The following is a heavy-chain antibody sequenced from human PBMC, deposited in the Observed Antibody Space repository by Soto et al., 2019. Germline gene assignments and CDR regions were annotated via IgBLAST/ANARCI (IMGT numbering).Heavy chain of an antibody. Sequence: QVQLQESGPGLVKPSETLSLTCTVSGGSISSYYWSWIRQPPGKGLEWIGYIYYSGSTNYNPSLKSRVTISVDTSKNQFSLKLSSVTAADTAVYYCARDPSDFWSGSGWFDPWGQGTLVTVSS. D-gene: IGHD3-3*01. CDR2: IYYSGST. J-gene: IGHJ5*02. CDR3: ARDPSDFWSGSGWFDP. V-gene: IGHV4-59*01. CDR1: GGSISSYY.